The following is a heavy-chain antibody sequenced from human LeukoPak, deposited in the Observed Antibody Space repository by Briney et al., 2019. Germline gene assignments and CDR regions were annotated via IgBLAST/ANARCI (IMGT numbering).Heavy chain of an antibody. D-gene: IGHD7-27*01. V-gene: IGHV4-59*01. CDR3: PRGHWALDR. Sequence: SETLSLPCTIFGTSTSDYYWSLVRPPPGEGLGLVGYIHHTGSFDYNPSLNTRATISLDPSKNQFSPQLIALTAGDTAVYFCPRGHWALDRWGQRRQVA. CDR1: GTSTSDYY. CDR2: IHHTGSF. J-gene: IGHJ4*02.